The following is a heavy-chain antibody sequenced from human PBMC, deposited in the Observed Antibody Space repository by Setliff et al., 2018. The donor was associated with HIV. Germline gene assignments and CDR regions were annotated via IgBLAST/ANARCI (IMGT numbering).Heavy chain of an antibody. J-gene: IGHJ4*02. CDR1: GITFSSYA. CDR3: ASGALLPTMDY. CDR2: ISHSGGTI. D-gene: IGHD3-10*01. V-gene: IGHV3-48*04. Sequence: HPGGSLRLSCAASGITFSSYAMSWVRQAPGKGLEWVSYISHSGGTIKYADFVRGRFTISRDIAKSSLYLQMNSLSAEDTAVYYCASGALLPTMDYWGRGTLVTVSS.